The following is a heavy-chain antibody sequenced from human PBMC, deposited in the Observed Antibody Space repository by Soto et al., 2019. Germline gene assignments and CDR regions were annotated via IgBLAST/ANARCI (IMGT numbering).Heavy chain of an antibody. J-gene: IGHJ4*02. CDR1: GYTFTGYY. CDR3: ARATRGIAVAGTAFDY. Sequence: VSCKASGYTFTGYYMHWVRQAPGQGLEWMGWINPNSGGTNYAQKFQGWVTMTRDTSISTAYMELSRLRSDDTAVYYCARATRGIAVAGTAFDYWGQGTLVTVSS. V-gene: IGHV1-2*04. CDR2: INPNSGGT. D-gene: IGHD6-19*01.